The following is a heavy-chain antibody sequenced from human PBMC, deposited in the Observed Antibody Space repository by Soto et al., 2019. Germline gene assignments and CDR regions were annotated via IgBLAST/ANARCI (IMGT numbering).Heavy chain of an antibody. D-gene: IGHD3-10*01. CDR1: GGTFSSYA. CDR2: IIPIFGTA. Sequence: SVKVSCKASGGTFSSYAISWVRQAPGQGLEWMGGIIPIFGTANYAQKFQGRVTITADESTGTAYMELSSLGSEDTAVYYCARLNHYYGSGSPYGMDVWGQGTTVTVSS. CDR3: ARLNHYYGSGSPYGMDV. V-gene: IGHV1-69*13. J-gene: IGHJ6*02.